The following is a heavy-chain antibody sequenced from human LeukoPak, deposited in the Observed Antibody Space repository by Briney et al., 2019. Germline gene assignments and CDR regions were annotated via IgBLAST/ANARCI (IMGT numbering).Heavy chain of an antibody. D-gene: IGHD3-9*01. V-gene: IGHV4-59*01. J-gene: IGHJ5*02. CDR1: GVSINYYY. CDR2: IYYNGST. Sequence: PSETLSLTCSFSGVSINYYYWGWIRQTPGKGLELIGYIYYNGSTNYNPSLKSRVTISIDTSKNQFSLKLSSVTAADTAVYYCASYYDILTGYNWFDPWGQGTLVTVSS. CDR3: ASYYDILTGYNWFDP.